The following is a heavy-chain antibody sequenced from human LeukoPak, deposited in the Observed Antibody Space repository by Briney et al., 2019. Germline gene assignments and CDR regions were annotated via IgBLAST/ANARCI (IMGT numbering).Heavy chain of an antibody. J-gene: IGHJ4*02. D-gene: IGHD4/OR15-4a*01. CDR1: GFTFSSNS. CDR3: ARRAGAYSHPYDY. CDR2: IYSDNR. V-gene: IGHV3-53*01. Sequence: GGSLRLSCTVSGFTFSSNSMSWVRQAPGKGLEWVSFIYSDNRHYSNSGTGRVTISKDNSKKTRYLHMNSLRAEDTAVYYCARRAGAYSHPYDYWGQGTLVTVSS.